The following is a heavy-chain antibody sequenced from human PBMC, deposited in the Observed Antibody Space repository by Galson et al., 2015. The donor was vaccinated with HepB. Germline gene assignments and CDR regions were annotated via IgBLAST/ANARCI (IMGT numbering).Heavy chain of an antibody. CDR3: ARDLTIAARQGCGF. CDR1: GYPFPTYG. CDR2: ISAYSGHT. J-gene: IGHJ4*02. V-gene: IGHV1-18*01. D-gene: IGHD6-6*01. Sequence: SVKVSCKASGYPFPTYGINWVRQAPGQGLEWRGGISAYSGHTNFAEKLQGRVTMTTDTSTNTAYMELRRLRSDDTAVYDCARDLTIAARQGCGFWGQGTLVTVSS.